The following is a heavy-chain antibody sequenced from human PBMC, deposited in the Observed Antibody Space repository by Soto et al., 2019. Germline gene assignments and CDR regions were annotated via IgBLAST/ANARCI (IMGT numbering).Heavy chain of an antibody. D-gene: IGHD7-27*01. CDR2: IIPLFGTT. V-gene: IGHV1-69*01. CDR1: GDTFKNCV. CDR3: AAELGVGQLSVV. J-gene: IGHJ6*02. Sequence: QVQVVQSGVDVSRPGSSVNVSCKASGDTFKNCVISWVRQAPGQGLEWMGGIIPLFGTTDFAQRFQGRLTITQDESTTTAYMELRRLRSEDTVTYYCAAELGVGQLSVVWGQGTKVIVYS.